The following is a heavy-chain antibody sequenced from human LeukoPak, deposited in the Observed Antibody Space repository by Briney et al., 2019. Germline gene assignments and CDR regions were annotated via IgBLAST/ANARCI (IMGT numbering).Heavy chain of an antibody. CDR3: ASRKFYSSGWYFYYYYGMDV. D-gene: IGHD6-19*01. CDR2: IYHSGST. CDR1: GGSISSSNW. Sequence: PSETLSLTCAISGGSISSSNWWTWVRQPPGKGLEWIGEIYHSGSTNYNPSLKSRVTISVDKFKNQFSLKLSSVTAADTAVYYCASRKFYSSGWYFYYYYGMDVWGQGTTVTVSS. J-gene: IGHJ6*02. V-gene: IGHV4-4*02.